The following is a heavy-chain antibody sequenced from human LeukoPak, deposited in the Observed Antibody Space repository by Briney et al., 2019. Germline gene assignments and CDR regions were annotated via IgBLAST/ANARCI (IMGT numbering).Heavy chain of an antibody. CDR2: IYTSGST. J-gene: IGHJ6*03. CDR3: ARDHRGLSSWGYYYYYMDV. Sequence: SQTLSLTCTVSGGSISSGSYYWSWIRQPAGKGLEWIGRIYTSGSTNYNPSLKSRVTISVDTSKNQFSLKLSSVTAADTAVYYCARDHRGLSSWGYYYYYMDVWGKGTTVTISS. D-gene: IGHD2/OR15-2a*01. CDR1: GGSISSGSYY. V-gene: IGHV4-61*02.